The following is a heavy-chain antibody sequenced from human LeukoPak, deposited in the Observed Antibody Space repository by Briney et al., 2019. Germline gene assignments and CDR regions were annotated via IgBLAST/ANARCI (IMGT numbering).Heavy chain of an antibody. J-gene: IGHJ5*02. CDR2: IYYSGST. Sequence: PSETLSLTCTVSGGSISSYYWSWIRQPPGKGLEWIGYIYYSGSTNYNPSLKSRVTISVDTSKNQFSLKLSSVTAADTAVYYCARAKAADDYVWGSYRPNGFDPWGQGTLVTVSS. D-gene: IGHD3-16*02. CDR3: ARAKAADDYVWGSYRPNGFDP. V-gene: IGHV4-59*01. CDR1: GGSISSYY.